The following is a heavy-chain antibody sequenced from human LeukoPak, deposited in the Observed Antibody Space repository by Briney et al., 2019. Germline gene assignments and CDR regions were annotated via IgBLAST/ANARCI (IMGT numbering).Heavy chain of an antibody. J-gene: IGHJ4*02. Sequence: PGGSLRLSCSASGFAFSAYAMHWVRQAPGKGLQYVSAISLTGDSTYYADSVKGRFSISRDNSKNTLYLQVSSLRPEDTAVYYCVPKGTEGYWGQGTLVIVSS. CDR3: VPKGTEGY. CDR2: ISLTGDST. CDR1: GFAFSAYA. V-gene: IGHV3-64D*06.